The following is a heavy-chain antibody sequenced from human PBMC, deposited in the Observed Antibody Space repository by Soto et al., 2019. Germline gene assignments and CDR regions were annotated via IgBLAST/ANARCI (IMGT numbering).Heavy chain of an antibody. J-gene: IGHJ4*02. CDR3: TRDIGGWGAY. D-gene: IGHD3-10*01. CDR1: GFTFSNFW. CDR2: INEDGRII. V-gene: IGHV3-74*01. Sequence: EVQLVESGGGLVQPGGSLRLSCAASGFTFSNFWMHWVRQVPGKGLMWVSRINEDGRIINYADSVKGRFTISRDNARDTLNLKMNSRRAEDAAIYYGTRDIGGWGAYWGQGALVTVSS.